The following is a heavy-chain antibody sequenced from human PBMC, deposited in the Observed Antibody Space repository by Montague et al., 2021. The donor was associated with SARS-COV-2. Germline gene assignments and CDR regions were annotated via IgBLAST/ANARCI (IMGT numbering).Heavy chain of an antibody. J-gene: IGHJ4*02. D-gene: IGHD3-22*01. Sequence: SETLSLTCAVYGGSFSVYYWSWIRQPPGKGLEWIGEINHSGSTKYNPSLQSRVTISVDTSKNQFSLKLSSVTAADTAVYYCARVTKRVLTYDYGSRGYASDYWGQGTLVTVSS. V-gene: IGHV4-34*01. CDR2: INHSGST. CDR1: GGSFSVYY. CDR3: ARVTKRVLTYDYGSRGYASDY.